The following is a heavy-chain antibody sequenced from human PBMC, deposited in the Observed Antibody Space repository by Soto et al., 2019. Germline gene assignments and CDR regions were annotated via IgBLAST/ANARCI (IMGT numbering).Heavy chain of an antibody. V-gene: IGHV1-69*13. D-gene: IGHD6-19*01. CDR3: VRDSGAKLRSS. Sequence: PSVKVSCKASGGTFSSYRINWVRQAPGQGLEWVGGIVPIYRTAYYAHKFQGRVTITPDESPRPSFMGLRRLKSQNTAVFYCVRDSGAKLRSSGGQGTLFTVSS. CDR1: GGTFSSYR. J-gene: IGHJ4*02. CDR2: IVPIYRTA.